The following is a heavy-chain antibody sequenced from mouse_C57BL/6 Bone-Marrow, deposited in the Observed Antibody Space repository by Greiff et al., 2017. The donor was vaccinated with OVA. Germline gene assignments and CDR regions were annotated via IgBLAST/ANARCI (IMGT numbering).Heavy chain of an antibody. D-gene: IGHD1-1*01. CDR2: IYPGDGDT. CDR1: GYAFSSSW. CDR3: ARSPTVVATNWYFDV. Sequence: VQGVESGPELVKPGASVKISCKASGYAFSSSWMNWVKQRPAKGLEWIGRIYPGDGDTNYNGKFKGKATLTADKSSSTAYMQLSSLTSEDSAVYFCARSPTVVATNWYFDVWGTGTTVTVSS. J-gene: IGHJ1*03. V-gene: IGHV1-82*01.